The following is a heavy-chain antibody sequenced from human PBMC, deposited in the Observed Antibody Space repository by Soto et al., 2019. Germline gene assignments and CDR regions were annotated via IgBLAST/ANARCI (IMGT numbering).Heavy chain of an antibody. CDR2: IYYSGST. CDR3: ARDIDGSFGLDY. CDR1: GGSISSGGYY. D-gene: IGHD3-10*01. J-gene: IGHJ4*02. V-gene: IGHV4-31*03. Sequence: QVQLQESGPGLVKPSQTLSLTCTVSGGSISSGGYYWSWIRQHPGKGLEWIGYIYYSGSTYYNPPLNSRVTLSVDTSKNQCSLKLSSVTAADTAVYYCARDIDGSFGLDYWGKGTLVTVSS.